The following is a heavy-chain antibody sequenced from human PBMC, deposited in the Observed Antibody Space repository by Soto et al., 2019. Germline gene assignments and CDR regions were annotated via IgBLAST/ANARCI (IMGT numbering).Heavy chain of an antibody. D-gene: IGHD3-3*01. V-gene: IGHV1-3*01. Sequence: ASVTVSCKASGYTFTSYAMHWVRQAPGQGLEWMGWINAGNGNTKYSQKFQGRVTITRDTSASTAYMELSSLRSEDTAVYYCARELLEWQYNDAFDIWGQGTMVTVSS. CDR2: INAGNGNT. CDR3: ARELLEWQYNDAFDI. J-gene: IGHJ3*02. CDR1: GYTFTSYA.